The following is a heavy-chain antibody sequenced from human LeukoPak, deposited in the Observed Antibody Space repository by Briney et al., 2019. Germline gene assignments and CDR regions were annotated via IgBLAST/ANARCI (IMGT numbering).Heavy chain of an antibody. Sequence: ASVKVSCTASGYTFTSSDTNWVRQATGQGLEWMGWMNPNNGNTGYAQKLQGRVTMTRDTSISTAYMELGSLRSEDTAMYYCVRDTRGAEAADDPFDIWGQGTMVTVSS. V-gene: IGHV1-8*01. CDR2: MNPNNGNT. CDR3: VRDTRGAEAADDPFDI. J-gene: IGHJ3*02. CDR1: GYTFTSSD. D-gene: IGHD6-13*01.